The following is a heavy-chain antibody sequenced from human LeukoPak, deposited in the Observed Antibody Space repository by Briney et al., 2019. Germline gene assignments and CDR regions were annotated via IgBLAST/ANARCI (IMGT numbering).Heavy chain of an antibody. CDR1: GYTFTSYG. Sequence: GASVKVSCKASGYTFTSYGISWVRQAPGQGLEWMGWISAYNGNTNYAQKLQGRVTMTTDTSTSTAYMELGSLRSDDTAVYYCARVLIVVVPAANYYYGMDVWGQGTTVTVSS. CDR2: ISAYNGNT. J-gene: IGHJ6*02. D-gene: IGHD2-2*01. CDR3: ARVLIVVVPAANYYYGMDV. V-gene: IGHV1-18*01.